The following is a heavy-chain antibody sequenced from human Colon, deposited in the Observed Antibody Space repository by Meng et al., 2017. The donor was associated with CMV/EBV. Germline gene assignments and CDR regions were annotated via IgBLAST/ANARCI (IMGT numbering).Heavy chain of an antibody. Sequence: SVKVSFQASGGTFRSYAISWVRQAPGQGREWMGGIIPIFGTANYAQKFQGRVTITTDESTSTAYMELSSLRSEDTAVYYCARERSVAAAAYYYYYGMDVWGQGTTVTVSS. D-gene: IGHD6-13*01. CDR1: GGTFRSYA. J-gene: IGHJ6*02. V-gene: IGHV1-69*05. CDR2: IIPIFGTA. CDR3: ARERSVAAAAYYYYYGMDV.